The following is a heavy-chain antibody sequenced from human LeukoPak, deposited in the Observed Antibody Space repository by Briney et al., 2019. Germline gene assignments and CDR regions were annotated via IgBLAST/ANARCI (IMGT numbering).Heavy chain of an antibody. CDR2: IIPIFGTA. CDR1: GGTFSSYA. J-gene: IGHJ4*02. V-gene: IGHV1-69*13. D-gene: IGHD2-8*01. Sequence: ASVKVSCKASGGTFSSYAISWVRQAPGQGLEWMGGIIPIFGTANYAQKFQGRVTITADESTSTAYMELSSLRSEDTAVYYCARPRYCTNGVCSPFDYWGQGTLVTVSS. CDR3: ARPRYCTNGVCSPFDY.